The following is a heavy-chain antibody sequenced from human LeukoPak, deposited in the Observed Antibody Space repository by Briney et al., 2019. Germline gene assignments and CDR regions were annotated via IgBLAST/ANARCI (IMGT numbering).Heavy chain of an antibody. Sequence: GGSLRLSCAASGFTFSSYWMHWVRQVPGKGLVWVSRINSDGSSRSYVDSVMGRFAISRDNAKNTLYLQLDSLRAEDTAVYYCARGLAVAGSSWFDPWGQGTLVSVSS. CDR1: GFTFSSYW. J-gene: IGHJ5*02. CDR2: INSDGSSR. D-gene: IGHD6-19*01. CDR3: ARGLAVAGSSWFDP. V-gene: IGHV3-74*01.